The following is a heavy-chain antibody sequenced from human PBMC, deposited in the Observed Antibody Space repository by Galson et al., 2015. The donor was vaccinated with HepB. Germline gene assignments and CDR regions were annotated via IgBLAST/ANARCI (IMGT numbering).Heavy chain of an antibody. J-gene: IGHJ6*02. D-gene: IGHD1-14*01. Sequence: QSGAEVKKPGASVKVSCKASGYTFTGYYIHWVRQAPGQGLEWMGWINSNSGDTNYAQKFQGRVTVTRDTSLSTAYMDLSSLRSDDTAVYYCARGSVRNSYYGMEVWGQGTTVAVSS. V-gene: IGHV1-2*02. CDR1: GYTFTGYY. CDR2: INSNSGDT. CDR3: ARGSVRNSYYGMEV.